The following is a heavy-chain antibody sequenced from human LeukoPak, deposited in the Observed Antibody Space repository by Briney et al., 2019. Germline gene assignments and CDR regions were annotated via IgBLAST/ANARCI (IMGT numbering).Heavy chain of an antibody. CDR1: GFTFSSYE. CDR3: ASPEPTSSSWYGGGFDP. Sequence: PGGSLRLSCAASGFTFSSYEMNWVRQAPGKGLEWVSYISSSGSTIYYADSVKGRFTISRDNAKNSLYLQMNSLRAEDTAVYYCASPEPTSSSWYGGGFDPWGQGTQVTVSS. V-gene: IGHV3-48*03. CDR2: ISSSGSTI. D-gene: IGHD6-13*01. J-gene: IGHJ5*02.